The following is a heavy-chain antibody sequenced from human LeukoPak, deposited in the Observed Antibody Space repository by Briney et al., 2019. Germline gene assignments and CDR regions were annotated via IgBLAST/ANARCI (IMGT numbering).Heavy chain of an antibody. CDR1: TRYFTNYW. J-gene: IGHJ5*01. D-gene: IGHD3-3*01. Sequence: GGSLRLSCTASTRYFTNYWMHWVRQVPGKGLAWLSRIDRDGLREDYADSVRGRFTISRHNAKSATYLQMDSLRAEDTAVYYCGTSRWSGVVDSWGQGTLVTVSS. CDR2: IDRDGLRE. CDR3: GTSRWSGVVDS. V-gene: IGHV3-74*01.